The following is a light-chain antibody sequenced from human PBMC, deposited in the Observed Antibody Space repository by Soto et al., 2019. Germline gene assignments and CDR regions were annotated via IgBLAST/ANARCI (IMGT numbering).Light chain of an antibody. CDR1: SSDVGGYNY. CDR2: EVI. V-gene: IGLV2-14*01. CDR3: SSYTSSSTVV. Sequence: QSALTQPASVSGCPGQSITISCTGTSSDVGGYNYVSWYQQHPGKAPKLMIYEVINRPSGVSNRFSGSKSGNTASLTISGLQAEDEADYYCSSYTSSSTVVFGGGTKVTVL. J-gene: IGLJ2*01.